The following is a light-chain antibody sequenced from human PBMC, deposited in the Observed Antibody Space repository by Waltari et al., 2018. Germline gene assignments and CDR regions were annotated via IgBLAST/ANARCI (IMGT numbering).Light chain of an antibody. CDR2: DSS. V-gene: IGKV3-11*01. CDR3: QQRSNWPLT. Sequence: EIVLTQSPATLSLFPGESVTLSCRASQSVYMYLALYQLKPGQAPRLLIYDSSNRATGLPARFSGSGSGTDFTLTISSLEPEDFAVYFCQQRSNWPLTFGGGTKVDIK. J-gene: IGKJ4*01. CDR1: QSVYMY.